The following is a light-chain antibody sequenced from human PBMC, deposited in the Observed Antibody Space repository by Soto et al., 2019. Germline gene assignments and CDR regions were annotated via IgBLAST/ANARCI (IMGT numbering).Light chain of an antibody. V-gene: IGKV3-15*01. CDR2: GAS. CDR1: QRISTS. J-gene: IGKJ3*01. CDR3: QQYSNWPPFT. Sequence: EVAMTQSPASLSVSPGERVTLSCRASQRISTSLAWYQQRPGQAPRLLIYGASTRATGVPARFSGSGSGTEFTLTISGLQSEDVAVYYCQQYSNWPPFTFGPGTKVDIK.